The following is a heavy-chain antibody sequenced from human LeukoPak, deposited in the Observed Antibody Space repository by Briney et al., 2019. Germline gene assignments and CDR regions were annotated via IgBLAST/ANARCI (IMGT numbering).Heavy chain of an antibody. CDR3: ARGPYCGADCYSEAEYFQH. J-gene: IGHJ1*01. CDR1: GFTFSSYA. CDR2: ISYDGSNK. Sequence: GGSLRLSCAASGFTFSSYAMHWVRQAPGKGLEWVAVISYDGSNKYYADSVKGRFTISRDNSKNTLYLQMNSLRAEDTAVYYCARGPYCGADCYSEAEYFQHWGQGTLVTVSS. V-gene: IGHV3-30*04. D-gene: IGHD2-21*02.